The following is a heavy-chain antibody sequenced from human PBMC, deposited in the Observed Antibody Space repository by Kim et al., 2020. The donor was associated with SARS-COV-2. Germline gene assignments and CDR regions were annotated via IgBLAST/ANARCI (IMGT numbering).Heavy chain of an antibody. Sequence: PPLKSRITISVDTSKNQFPLRLSSVTAADTAVYYCARVSFNSPSYYYMDFWGKGTTVTVSS. CDR3: ARVSFNSPSYYYMDF. V-gene: IGHV4-59*01. J-gene: IGHJ6*03. D-gene: IGHD3-16*01.